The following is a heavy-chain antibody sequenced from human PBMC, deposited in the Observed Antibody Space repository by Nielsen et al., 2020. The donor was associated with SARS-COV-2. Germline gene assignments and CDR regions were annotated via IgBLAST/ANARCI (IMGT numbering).Heavy chain of an antibody. CDR2: INWNGDST. V-gene: IGHV3-20*01. Sequence: GESLKISCAASGFTFDDYGMSWVRQAPGKGLEWVSGINWNGDSTAYADSVEGRFTISRDNSKNSLYLQMNTLRPEDTALYHCARGGGGFDLWGRGTLVTVSS. CDR3: ARGGGGFDL. J-gene: IGHJ2*01. CDR1: GFTFDDYG.